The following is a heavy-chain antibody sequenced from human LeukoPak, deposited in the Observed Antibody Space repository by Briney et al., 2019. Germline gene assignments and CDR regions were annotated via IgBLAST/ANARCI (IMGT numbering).Heavy chain of an antibody. Sequence: SVKVSCKASGGTFSSYAISWVRQAPGQGLEWMGRIIPIFGTANYAQKFQGRVTITADESTSTAYMELSSLRSEDTAVYYCARDLQEGWRSWKGVYWGQGTLVTVSS. CDR3: ARDLQEGWRSWKGVY. CDR2: IIPIFGTA. CDR1: GGTFSSYA. V-gene: IGHV1-69*13. J-gene: IGHJ4*02. D-gene: IGHD2-15*01.